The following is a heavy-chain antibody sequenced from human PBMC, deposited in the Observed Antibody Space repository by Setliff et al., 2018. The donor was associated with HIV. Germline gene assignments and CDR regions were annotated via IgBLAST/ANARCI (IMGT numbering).Heavy chain of an antibody. CDR2: IKSTADGGTP. Sequence: PGGSLRLSCAATGINFNPVYMNWVRQAPGKGLEWVGRIKSTADGGTPDYAAPVKGRFSISRDDSTATVYLQLNSLRAADTAVYYCARGYDILTGTYWGQGTLVTVSS. D-gene: IGHD3-9*01. V-gene: IGHV3-15*07. CDR3: ARGYDILTGTY. J-gene: IGHJ4*02. CDR1: GINFNPVY.